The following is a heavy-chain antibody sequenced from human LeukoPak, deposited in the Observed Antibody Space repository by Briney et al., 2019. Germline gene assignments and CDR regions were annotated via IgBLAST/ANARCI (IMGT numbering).Heavy chain of an antibody. CDR1: GFTFTSYG. Sequence: PGGSLRLSCVASGFTFTSYGVHWVRQAPGKGLEWVAVSWFAGDTKYYADSVKGRFTISRDNSKNTVYLQLNSLRADDTAIYYCAKDKDEYLLDWGQGTLVTVSS. CDR2: SWFAGDTK. D-gene: IGHD2-15*01. V-gene: IGHV3-30*02. J-gene: IGHJ4*02. CDR3: AKDKDEYLLD.